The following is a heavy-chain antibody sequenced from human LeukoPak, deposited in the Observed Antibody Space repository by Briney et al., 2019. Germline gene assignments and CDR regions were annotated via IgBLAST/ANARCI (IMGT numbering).Heavy chain of an antibody. Sequence: ASVKVSCKASGYDFTKYAVQWVRQAPGQGLEWMGWINPNSGGTNYAQKFQGRVTMTRDTSISTAYMELSRLRSDDTAVYYCARGSGYCSGGSCYPPDYYYMDVWGKGTTVTVSS. CDR1: GYDFTKYA. J-gene: IGHJ6*03. CDR2: INPNSGGT. V-gene: IGHV1-2*02. CDR3: ARGSGYCSGGSCYPPDYYYMDV. D-gene: IGHD2-15*01.